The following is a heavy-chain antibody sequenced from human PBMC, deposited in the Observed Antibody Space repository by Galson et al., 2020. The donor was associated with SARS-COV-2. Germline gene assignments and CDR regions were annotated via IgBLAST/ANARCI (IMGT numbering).Heavy chain of an antibody. CDR3: ARHDNDYGTN. J-gene: IGHJ4*02. CDR2: IYYSGTT. Sequence: SETLSLTCTASGGSISNANYFWGWLRQPPGKGLEWIGHIYYSGTTYYSPSLKSRVTISLDTSKNQFSLKLSSVTAADTAVYYCARHDNDYGTNWGQGTLVTVSS. V-gene: IGHV4-39*01. D-gene: IGHD4-17*01. CDR1: GGSISNANYF.